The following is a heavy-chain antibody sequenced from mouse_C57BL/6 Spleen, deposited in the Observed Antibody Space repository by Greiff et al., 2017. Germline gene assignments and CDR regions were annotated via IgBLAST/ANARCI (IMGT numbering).Heavy chain of an antibody. Sequence: VQLQQSGAELVRPGASLTLSCKASGYSFTDYEMHWVKQTPVHGLKWIGAIDPETGGTAYNQQFQGKTILTADKSTSTAYMELRRRTSEDSAVYYCTRRGYCNSGFAYWGQGTLVTVSA. CDR3: TRRGYCNSGFAY. CDR2: IDPETGGT. V-gene: IGHV1-15*01. J-gene: IGHJ3*01. D-gene: IGHD2-1*01. CDR1: GYSFTDYE.